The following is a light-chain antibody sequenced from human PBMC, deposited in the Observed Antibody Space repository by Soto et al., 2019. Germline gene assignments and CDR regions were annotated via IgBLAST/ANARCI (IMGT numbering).Light chain of an antibody. V-gene: IGKV1-9*01. CDR1: LDISTY. CDR3: QQVNTYT. Sequence: DIQLTQSPSFLSASVGDRVTITCRASLDISTYLAWYQQKPGKAPNLLIYAASTLQSGVPSRFSGSGSGTEFTLTISSLQPEDFATYYCQQVNTYTFGPGTKVDMK. J-gene: IGKJ3*01. CDR2: AAS.